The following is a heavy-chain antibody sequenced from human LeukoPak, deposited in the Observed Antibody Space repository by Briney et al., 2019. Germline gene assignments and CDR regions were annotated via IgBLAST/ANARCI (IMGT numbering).Heavy chain of an antibody. J-gene: IGHJ4*02. CDR3: AGEIFGSGSYPDF. CDR2: IWHDGSHK. V-gene: IGHV3-33*01. Sequence: GVLRLSCAASGFAFNTYAMHWVRQAPGQGLEWVALIWHDGSHKFYSNSVRGQFTISRDNSKNTVSLQMNNLRPEDTAVYYCAGEIFGSGSYPDFWGQGTLVTVSS. CDR1: GFAFNTYA. D-gene: IGHD3-10*01.